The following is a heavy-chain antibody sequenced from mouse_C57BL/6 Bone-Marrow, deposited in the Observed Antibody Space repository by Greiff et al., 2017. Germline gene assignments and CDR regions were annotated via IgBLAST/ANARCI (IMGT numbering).Heavy chain of an antibody. V-gene: IGHV1-69*01. CDR1: GYTFTSYW. CDR3: ARFSHYYGSSDGRYFDV. CDR2: IDPSDSYT. D-gene: IGHD1-1*01. Sequence: QVQLQQPGAELVMPGASVKLSCKASGYTFTSYWMHWVKQRPGQGLEWIGEIDPSDSYTNYNQKFKGKSTLTVDKSSSTAYMQLSSLTSEDSAVYYCARFSHYYGSSDGRYFDVWGTGTTVTVSS. J-gene: IGHJ1*03.